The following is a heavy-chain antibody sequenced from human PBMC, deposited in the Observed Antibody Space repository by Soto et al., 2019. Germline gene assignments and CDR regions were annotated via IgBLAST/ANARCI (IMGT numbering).Heavy chain of an antibody. CDR1: GGSVSSGSYY. Sequence: SETLSLTCTVSGGSVSSGSYYWSWIRQPPGKGLEWIGYIYYSGSTSYNPSLRSRVTISVDTSKNQFSLKVSSVTAADTAIYYCARDFCGGDCSDDYYYYAMDVWGQGTTVTVSS. CDR2: IYYSGST. D-gene: IGHD2-21*02. CDR3: ARDFCGGDCSDDYYYYAMDV. J-gene: IGHJ6*02. V-gene: IGHV4-61*01.